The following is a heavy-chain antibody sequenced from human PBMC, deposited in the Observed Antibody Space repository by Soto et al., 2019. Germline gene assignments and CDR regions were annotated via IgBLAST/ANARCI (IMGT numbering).Heavy chain of an antibody. D-gene: IGHD3-10*01. CDR2: ISGSGGST. CDR3: AKATMVRGVIGY. V-gene: IGHV3-23*01. CDR1: GFTFNMYW. J-gene: IGHJ4*02. Sequence: PGGSLRLSCAGSGFTFNMYWMHWVRQAPGKGLEWVSAISGSGGSTYYADSVKGRFTISRDNSKNTLYLQMNSLRAEDTAVYYCAKATMVRGVIGYWGQGTLVTVYS.